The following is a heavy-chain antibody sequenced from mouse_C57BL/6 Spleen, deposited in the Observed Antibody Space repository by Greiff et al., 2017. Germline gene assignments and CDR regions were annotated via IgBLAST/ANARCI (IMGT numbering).Heavy chain of an antibody. CDR3: AREGEYYGSSAWFAY. CDR2: IWRGGST. CDR1: GFSLTSYG. V-gene: IGHV2-5*01. Sequence: VQLQQSGPGLVQPSQSLSITCTVSGFSLTSYGVHWVRQSPGKGLEWLGVIWRGGSTDYNAAFMSRLSITKDNSKSQVSFKMNSLQADDTAIYYCAREGEYYGSSAWFAYWGQGTLVTVSA. D-gene: IGHD1-1*01. J-gene: IGHJ3*01.